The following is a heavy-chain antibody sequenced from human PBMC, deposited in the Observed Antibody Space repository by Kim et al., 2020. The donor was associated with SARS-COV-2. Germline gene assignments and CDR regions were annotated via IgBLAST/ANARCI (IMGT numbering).Heavy chain of an antibody. J-gene: IGHJ6*02. CDR1: GFTFSNYFSDYV. Sequence: GGSLRLSCAASGFTFSNYFSDYVMSWVRQAPGKGLEWVSAITGSGGYTYYADSVKGRFTISRDNSKNTLYLQMNSLRAEDTAVYYCAKDVSHITLFGVVTRGGMDVWGQGTTVTVSS. CDR2: ITGSGGYT. V-gene: IGHV3-23*01. D-gene: IGHD3-3*01. CDR3: AKDVSHITLFGVVTRGGMDV.